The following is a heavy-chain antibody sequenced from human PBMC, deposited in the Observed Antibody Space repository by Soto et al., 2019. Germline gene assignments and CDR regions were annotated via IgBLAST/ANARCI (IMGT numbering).Heavy chain of an antibody. CDR1: GFTFSSHA. J-gene: IGHJ4*02. CDR2: ITGGAGGI. Sequence: EVQLLESGGGLVQPGGSLRLSCVASGFTFSSHAMSWVRQAPGKGLEWVSVITGGAGGIYYADSVKGRFTISRDKSRNSLYMQMDSLRAEDTAIYFCARGHSGYDGFDYWGQGNLVTVSS. CDR3: ARGHSGYDGFDY. V-gene: IGHV3-23*01. D-gene: IGHD5-12*01.